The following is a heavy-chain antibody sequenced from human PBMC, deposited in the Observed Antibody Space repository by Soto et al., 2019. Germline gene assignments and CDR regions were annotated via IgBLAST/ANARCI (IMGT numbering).Heavy chain of an antibody. CDR2: IYPGDSDT. CDR3: AMPLGYCSSTSCPSYYYGMDV. J-gene: IGHJ6*02. D-gene: IGHD2-2*01. CDR1: GYSFTSYW. V-gene: IGHV5-51*01. Sequence: GESLKISCKVFGYSFTSYWIGWVRQMPGKGLEWMGIIYPGDSDTRYSPSFQGQVTISADKSISTAYLQWSSLKASDTAMYYCAMPLGYCSSTSCPSYYYGMDVWGQGTTVTVSS.